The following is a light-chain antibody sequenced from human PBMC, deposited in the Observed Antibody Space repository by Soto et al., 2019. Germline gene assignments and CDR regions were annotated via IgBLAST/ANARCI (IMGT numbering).Light chain of an antibody. J-gene: IGKJ4*01. CDR1: QSFSSYY. CDR3: QQYGSTPLT. Sequence: EIVLTQSPVTLSLSPGGRATISCRASQSFSSYYVGWYQKKPGQSPRLFIYDASNRASVIPDRFSGSGSGADFTLGIARLEPEDFAMYYCQQYGSTPLTFGGGTKVEIK. CDR2: DAS. V-gene: IGKV3-20*01.